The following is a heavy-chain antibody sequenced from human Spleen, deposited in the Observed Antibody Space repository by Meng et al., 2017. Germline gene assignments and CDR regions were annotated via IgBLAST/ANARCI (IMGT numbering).Heavy chain of an antibody. J-gene: IGHJ5*02. D-gene: IGHD6-6*01. V-gene: IGHV1-69*06. CDR1: RGTFSNYG. Sequence: SVKVSCKASRGTFSNYGVSWVRQAPGQGLEWMGGIIPLFGTTNYAQNFQGRLTITADKSTSTAYMDLNSLRSEDTALYFCARDRDIGARRGWFDPWGQGTLVTISS. CDR3: ARDRDIGARRGWFDP. CDR2: IIPLFGTT.